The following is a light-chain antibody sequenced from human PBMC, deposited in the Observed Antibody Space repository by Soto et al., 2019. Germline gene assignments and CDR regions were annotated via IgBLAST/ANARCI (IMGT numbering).Light chain of an antibody. CDR2: DAS. Sequence: EIVLTQSPATLSLSPGERATLSSRASQSVSSYLALYQQKPGQAPRLLIYDASNRATGIPARFSGSESVTDFTRTISVLEPDDVALSYCQPRNNWPLTFGGGNKVDSK. J-gene: IGKJ4*01. CDR3: QPRNNWPLT. V-gene: IGKV3-11*01. CDR1: QSVSSY.